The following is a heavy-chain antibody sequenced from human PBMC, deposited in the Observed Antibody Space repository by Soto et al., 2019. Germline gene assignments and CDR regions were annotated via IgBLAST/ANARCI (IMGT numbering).Heavy chain of an antibody. D-gene: IGHD4-17*01. CDR1: GGSISSYY. Sequence: PSETLSLTCTVSGGSISSYYWSWIRQPPGKGLEWIGYIYYSGSTNYNPSLKSRVTISVDTSKNQFSLKLSSVTAADTAVYYCARGRDYGDYVVDWHFDLWGRGTLVTVS. V-gene: IGHV4-59*01. CDR3: ARGRDYGDYVVDWHFDL. CDR2: IYYSGST. J-gene: IGHJ2*01.